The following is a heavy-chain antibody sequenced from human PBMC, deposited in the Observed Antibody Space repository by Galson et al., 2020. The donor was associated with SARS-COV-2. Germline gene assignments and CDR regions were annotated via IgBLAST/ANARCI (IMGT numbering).Heavy chain of an antibody. CDR3: AKDIDGYSSSSR. CDR2: ISWNSGSI. J-gene: IGHJ4*02. CDR1: GFTFDDYA. Sequence: GGSLRLSCAASGFTFDDYAMHWVRQAPGKGLEWVSGISWNSGSIGYADSVKGRFTISRDNAKNSLYLQMNSLRAEDTALYYCAKDIDGYSSSSRWGQGTLVTVSS. D-gene: IGHD6-13*01. V-gene: IGHV3-9*01.